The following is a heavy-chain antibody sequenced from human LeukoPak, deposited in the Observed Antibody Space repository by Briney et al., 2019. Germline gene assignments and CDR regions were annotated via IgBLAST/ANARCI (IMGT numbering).Heavy chain of an antibody. CDR3: VRVLWTWALNYYYGMDV. Sequence: KTGESLKISCTGSGYSFSTNWIGWVRQMRGKGLEWMGIIYPGDSDTSYSPSFQGQVTISADKSISTAYLQWSSLKAPDTAMSYCVRVLWTWALNYYYGMDVWGQGTTVTVSS. CDR2: IYPGDSDT. CDR1: GYSFSTNW. V-gene: IGHV5-51*01. D-gene: IGHD2-8*02. J-gene: IGHJ6*02.